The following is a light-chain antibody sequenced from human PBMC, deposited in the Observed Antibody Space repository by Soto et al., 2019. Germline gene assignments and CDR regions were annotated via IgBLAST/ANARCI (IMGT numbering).Light chain of an antibody. CDR3: CSYAGYSTYV. J-gene: IGLJ1*01. Sequence: QSALTQPASVSGSPGQSITISCTGTSRDVGNYNLVSWYQHHPGKVPKLLIYEASKRPSGVSNRFSGPKSANTASLTISGLQAEDEADYYCCSYAGYSTYVFGVGTKVTVL. CDR1: SRDVGNYNL. CDR2: EAS. V-gene: IGLV2-23*01.